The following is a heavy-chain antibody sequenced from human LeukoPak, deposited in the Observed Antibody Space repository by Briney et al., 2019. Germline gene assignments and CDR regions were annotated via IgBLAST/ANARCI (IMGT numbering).Heavy chain of an antibody. Sequence: ASVKVSRKASGYTFTSYGISWVRQAPGQGLEWMGWISAYNGNTNYAQKLQGRVTMTTDTSTSTAYMELRSLRSDDTAVYYCAIDLGELSPLDYWGQGTLVTVSS. CDR1: GYTFTSYG. J-gene: IGHJ4*02. D-gene: IGHD3-16*02. CDR2: ISAYNGNT. V-gene: IGHV1-18*01. CDR3: AIDLGELSPLDY.